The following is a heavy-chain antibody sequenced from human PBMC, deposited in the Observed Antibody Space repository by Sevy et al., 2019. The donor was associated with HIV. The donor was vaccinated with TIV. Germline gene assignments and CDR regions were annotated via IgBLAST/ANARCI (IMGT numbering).Heavy chain of an antibody. CDR3: AREPPYYDSGIGYGYGMDV. CDR2: IYNSGIT. D-gene: IGHD3-3*01. V-gene: IGHV4-59*01. J-gene: IGHJ6*02. Sequence: SETLSLTCTVSGASISNYYWSWIRQPPGKGLEWIGYIYNSGITKNNPSLKSRVTISVDTSKNQFSLKLSSVTAADTAVYHCAREPPYYDSGIGYGYGMDVWGQGTTVTVSS. CDR1: GASISNYY.